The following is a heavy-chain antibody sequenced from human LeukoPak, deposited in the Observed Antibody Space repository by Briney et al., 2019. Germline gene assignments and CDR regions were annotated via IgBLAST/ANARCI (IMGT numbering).Heavy chain of an antibody. D-gene: IGHD3-16*01. Sequence: GGSLRLSCAASGFTFRSYSMNWVRQAPGKGLEWVSYISSGSNTIYYADSVKGRFTVSRDNAENLLYLQMNSLRAEDTAVYYCAKDYVGGYYYYMDVWGKGTTVTVSS. J-gene: IGHJ6*03. CDR1: GFTFRSYS. CDR2: ISSGSNTI. V-gene: IGHV3-48*04. CDR3: AKDYVGGYYYYMDV.